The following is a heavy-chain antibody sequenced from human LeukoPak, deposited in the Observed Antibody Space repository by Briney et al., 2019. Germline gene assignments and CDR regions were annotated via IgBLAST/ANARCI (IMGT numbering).Heavy chain of an antibody. J-gene: IGHJ6*02. D-gene: IGHD6-13*01. Sequence: ASETLSLTCAVYGGSFSGYYWSWIRQPPGKGLEWIGYIYYSGSTYYNPSLKSRVTISVDTSKNQFSLKLSSVTAADTAVYYCASGSSSSGGMDVWGQGTTVTVSS. CDR1: GGSFSGYY. CDR2: IYYSGST. CDR3: ASGSSSSGGMDV. V-gene: IGHV4-34*09.